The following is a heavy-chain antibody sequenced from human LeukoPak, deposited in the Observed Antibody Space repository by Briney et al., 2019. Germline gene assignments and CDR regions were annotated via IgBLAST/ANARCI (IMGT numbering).Heavy chain of an antibody. V-gene: IGHV1-69*05. CDR3: ARDLRYFDPYYYMDV. CDR1: GGTFSSYA. J-gene: IGHJ6*03. CDR2: IITIFGTE. D-gene: IGHD3-9*01. Sequence: SVKVSCKASGGTFSSYAISWVRQAPGQGLEWMGGIITIFGTENYAQKFQGRVTITTDESTSTAYMELSSLRSEDTAVYYCARDLRYFDPYYYMDVWGKGTTVTVSS.